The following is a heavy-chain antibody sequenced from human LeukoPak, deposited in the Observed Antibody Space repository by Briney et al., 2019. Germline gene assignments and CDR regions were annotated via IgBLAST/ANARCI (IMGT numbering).Heavy chain of an antibody. Sequence: ASVKVSCKASGYTFTGYYMHWVRQSPGQGLGWMGWINPNSGGTNYAQKFQGWGTMTRDTSISTAYMELSRLRSDDTAVYYCAREHYSSKVGYFDYWGQGTLVTVSS. J-gene: IGHJ4*02. V-gene: IGHV1-2*04. CDR2: INPNSGGT. CDR1: GYTFTGYY. CDR3: AREHYSSKVGYFDY. D-gene: IGHD6-13*01.